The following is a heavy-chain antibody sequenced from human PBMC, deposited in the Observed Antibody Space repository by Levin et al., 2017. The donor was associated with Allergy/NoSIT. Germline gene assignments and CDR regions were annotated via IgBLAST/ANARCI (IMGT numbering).Heavy chain of an antibody. Sequence: GESLKISCEASGFTFSDAWMTWVRQAPGKGLEWVGRIKSKSFDGTTEYAAPVKGRFTISRDDSRNTLFLQMDSLKIEDTAVYYCTSSSGDFSFGGGPGTLVTVSS. CDR1: GFTFSDAW. D-gene: IGHD4-17*01. CDR3: TSSSGDFSFG. J-gene: IGHJ4*02. CDR2: IKSKSFDGTT. V-gene: IGHV3-15*01.